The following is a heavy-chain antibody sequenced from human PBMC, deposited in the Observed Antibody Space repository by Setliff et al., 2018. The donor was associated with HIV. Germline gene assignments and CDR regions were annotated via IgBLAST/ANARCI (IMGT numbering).Heavy chain of an antibody. Sequence: GESLKISCKASGYTFTSNWIGWVRQVPGKGLEWMGIIDPRDSDTRYSPSFQGQVTISADKSISTAYLQWSSLKASDTAMYYCARHRHYYGSGSFSTGFDPWGQGTLVTVS. V-gene: IGHV5-51*01. J-gene: IGHJ5*02. D-gene: IGHD3-10*01. CDR1: GYTFTSNW. CDR2: IDPRDSDT. CDR3: ARHRHYYGSGSFSTGFDP.